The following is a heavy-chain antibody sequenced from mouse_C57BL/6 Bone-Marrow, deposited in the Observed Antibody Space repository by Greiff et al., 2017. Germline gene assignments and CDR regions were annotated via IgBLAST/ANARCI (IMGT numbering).Heavy chain of an antibody. V-gene: IGHV5-4*01. CDR3: ARGLPVVFDV. CDR2: ISDGGSYT. CDR1: GFTFSSYA. D-gene: IGHD2-4*01. J-gene: IGHJ1*03. Sequence: EVHLVESGGGLVKPGGSLKLSCAASGFTFSSYAMSWVRQTPEKRLEWVATISDGGSYTYYPDNVKGRFTISRDNAKNNLYLQMSHLKSEDTAMYYCARGLPVVFDVWGTGTTVTVSS.